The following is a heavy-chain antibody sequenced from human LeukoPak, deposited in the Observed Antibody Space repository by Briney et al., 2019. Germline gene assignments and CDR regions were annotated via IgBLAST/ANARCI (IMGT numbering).Heavy chain of an antibody. CDR2: ISSSGGST. CDR1: GFTFSSYA. J-gene: IGHJ4*01. D-gene: IGHD3-10*01. Sequence: GGSLRLSCAASGFTFSSYAMSWVRQAPGKGLEWVSTISSSGGSTYYADSVKGRFTISRDNSKNTLYLQMNSLRAEDTAVYFCARDVDFYASGSYSDYWGQGTLATVSS. CDR3: ARDVDFYASGSYSDY. V-gene: IGHV3-23*01.